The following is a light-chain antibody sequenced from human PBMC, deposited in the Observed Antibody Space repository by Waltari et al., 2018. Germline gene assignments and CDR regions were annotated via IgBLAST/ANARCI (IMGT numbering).Light chain of an antibody. CDR3: QQRSNWPLT. CDR2: EAS. V-gene: IGKV3-11*01. Sequence: EIVLTQSPATLSLSPWERATLSCRASQSVSSYLAWYQQKPGQAPRLLIYEASNRATGIPARFSGSGSGTDYTLTISSLEPEDFAVYYCQQRSNWPLTFGGGTKVEIK. CDR1: QSVSSY. J-gene: IGKJ4*01.